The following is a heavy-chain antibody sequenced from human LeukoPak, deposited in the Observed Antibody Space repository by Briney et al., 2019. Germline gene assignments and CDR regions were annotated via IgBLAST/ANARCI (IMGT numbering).Heavy chain of an antibody. Sequence: GGSLRLSCAASGFALSSHWMTWVRQVPGRGPEWVANMNRDGSETYYLDSAKGRFTISKDNAKNSLYLQMNSLRAEDTALYHCARNNGMDVWGQGTTVIVSS. CDR1: GFALSSHW. CDR3: ARNNGMDV. V-gene: IGHV3-7*03. CDR2: MNRDGSET. J-gene: IGHJ6*02.